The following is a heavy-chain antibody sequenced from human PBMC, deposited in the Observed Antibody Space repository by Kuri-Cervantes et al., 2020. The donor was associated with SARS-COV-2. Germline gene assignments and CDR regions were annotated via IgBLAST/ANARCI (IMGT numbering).Heavy chain of an antibody. Sequence: GGFLRLSCAASGFTFSSYAMHWVRQAPGKGLEWVAVISYDGSNKYYADSVKGRFTISRDNSKNTLYLQMNSLRAEDTAVYYCARPQGYCSGVSCPDAFDIWGQGTMVTVSS. CDR3: ARPQGYCSGVSCPDAFDI. CDR2: ISYDGSNK. D-gene: IGHD2-15*01. V-gene: IGHV3-30-3*01. J-gene: IGHJ3*02. CDR1: GFTFSSYA.